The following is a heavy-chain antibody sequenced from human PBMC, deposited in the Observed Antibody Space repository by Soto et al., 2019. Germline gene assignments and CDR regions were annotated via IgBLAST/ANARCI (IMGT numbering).Heavy chain of an antibody. CDR1: GGSISSYY. CDR2: IYYSGST. Sequence: SETLSLTCTVSGGSISSYYWSWIRQPPGKGLEWIGYIYYSGSTNYNPSLKSRVTISVDTSKNQFSLKLSSVTAADTAVYYCAKGARIAAAGVWFDPWGQGTLVTVSS. D-gene: IGHD6-13*01. CDR3: AKGARIAAAGVWFDP. V-gene: IGHV4-59*01. J-gene: IGHJ5*02.